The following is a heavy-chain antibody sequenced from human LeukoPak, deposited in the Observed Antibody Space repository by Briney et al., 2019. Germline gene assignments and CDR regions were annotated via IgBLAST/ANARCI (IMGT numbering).Heavy chain of an antibody. Sequence: GGSLRLSCAASGFTFSSYGMHWVRQAPGKGLEWVAVISYDGSNKYYADSVKGRFTISRDNSKNTLYLQMNSLRAEDTAVYYCVRDLDSSAYYPGPFDSWGQGTLVTVSS. V-gene: IGHV3-30*03. D-gene: IGHD3-22*01. CDR2: ISYDGSNK. J-gene: IGHJ4*02. CDR1: GFTFSSYG. CDR3: VRDLDSSAYYPGPFDS.